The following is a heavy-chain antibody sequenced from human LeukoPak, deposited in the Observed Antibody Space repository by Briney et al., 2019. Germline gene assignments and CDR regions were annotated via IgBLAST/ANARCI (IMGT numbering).Heavy chain of an antibody. Sequence: PGGSLRLSCAASGFTFSSYAMSWVRQAPGKGLEWVSAISGSGGSTYYADSVKGRFTISRDNSKNTLYLQMNSLRAEDTAVYYCAKQFGGSWYYYYYGMDVWGQGTTVTVSS. V-gene: IGHV3-23*01. CDR1: GFTFSSYA. J-gene: IGHJ6*02. CDR3: AKQFGGSWYYYYYGMDV. CDR2: ISGSGGST. D-gene: IGHD6-13*01.